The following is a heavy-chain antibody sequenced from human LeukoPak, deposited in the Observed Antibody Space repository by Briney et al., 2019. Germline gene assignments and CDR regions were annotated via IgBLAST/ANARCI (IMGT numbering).Heavy chain of an antibody. J-gene: IGHJ4*02. D-gene: IGHD3-9*01. V-gene: IGHV1-24*01. CDR1: GYSLTELS. CDR2: FDPGSGEI. CDR3: ATGTHYDLLPF. Sequence: ASVKVSCKVSGYSLTELSTHWVRQAPGKGLEWMGGFDPGSGEIIYEQKFQDRATMTEDTSTDTAYMELSSLRSEDTALYYCATGTHYDLLPFWGQGTLVTVSS.